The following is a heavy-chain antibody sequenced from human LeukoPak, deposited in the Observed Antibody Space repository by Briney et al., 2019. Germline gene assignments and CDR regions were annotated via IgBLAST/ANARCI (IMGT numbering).Heavy chain of an antibody. CDR2: IYYSGST. CDR3: ARDRGSGSYYAYYYKDV. Sequence: SETLSLTCTVSGGSISSSSYYWGWIRQPPGKGLEWIGSIYYSGSTYYNPSLKSRVTISVDTSKNQFSLKLSSVTAADTAVYYCARDRGSGSYYAYYYKDVWGKGTTVTVSS. CDR1: GGSISSSSYY. D-gene: IGHD3-10*01. J-gene: IGHJ6*03. V-gene: IGHV4-39*07.